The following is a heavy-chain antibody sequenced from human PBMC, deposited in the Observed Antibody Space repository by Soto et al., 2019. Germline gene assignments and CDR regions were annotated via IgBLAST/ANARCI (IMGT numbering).Heavy chain of an antibody. Sequence: GASVKVSCKASGYTFTSFVISWVRQAPGQGLEWMGWISAFNGHTNYAQKLQGRVTMTTDTSTGTAYMEVRGLKSDDTVVYYCARGGARLHRFDYWGQGTLVTVSS. CDR1: GYTFTSFV. V-gene: IGHV1-18*01. CDR3: ARGGARLHRFDY. CDR2: ISAFNGHT. D-gene: IGHD2-21*02. J-gene: IGHJ4*02.